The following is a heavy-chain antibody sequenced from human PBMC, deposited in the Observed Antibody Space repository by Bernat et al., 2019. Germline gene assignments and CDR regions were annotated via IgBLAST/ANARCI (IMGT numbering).Heavy chain of an antibody. Sequence: EVQLLESGGGLVQPGGSLRLSCAASGFTFSSYEMNWVRQAPGKGLEWVSYISSSGSTIYYADSVKGRFTISRDNAKNSLYLQMNSLRAEDTAVYYCARIRRVRSLHYFDYWGQGTLVTVSS. CDR3: ARIRRVRSLHYFDY. CDR2: ISSSGSTI. CDR1: GFTFSSYE. J-gene: IGHJ4*02. D-gene: IGHD1-14*01. V-gene: IGHV3-48*03.